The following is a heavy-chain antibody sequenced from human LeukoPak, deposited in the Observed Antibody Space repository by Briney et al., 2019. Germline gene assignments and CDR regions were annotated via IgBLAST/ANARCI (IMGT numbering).Heavy chain of an antibody. CDR1: GGSISSGSYY. CDR3: ARVAVDFWSCYYKEDAFDI. Sequence: SQTLSLTCTVSGGSISSGSYYWSWIRQPAGKGLAWIGRIYTSGSTDYNPSLKSRVTISVDTSKNQFSLKLSSVTAADTAVYYCARVAVDFWSCYYKEDAFDIWRPGTMVTVSS. J-gene: IGHJ3*02. V-gene: IGHV4-61*02. D-gene: IGHD3-3*01. CDR2: IYTSGST.